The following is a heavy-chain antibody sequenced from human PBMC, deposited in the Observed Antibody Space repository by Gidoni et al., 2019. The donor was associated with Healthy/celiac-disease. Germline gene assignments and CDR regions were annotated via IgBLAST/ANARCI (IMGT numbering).Heavy chain of an antibody. D-gene: IGHD6-13*01. V-gene: IGHV3-30*18. CDR2: ISYDGSNK. J-gene: IGHJ6*02. Sequence: KGLEWVAVISYDGSNKYYADSVKGRFTISRDNSKNTLYLQMNSLRAEDTAVYYCAKESGYSSSWYRNYYYYGMDVWGQGTTVTVSS. CDR3: AKESGYSSSWYRNYYYYGMDV.